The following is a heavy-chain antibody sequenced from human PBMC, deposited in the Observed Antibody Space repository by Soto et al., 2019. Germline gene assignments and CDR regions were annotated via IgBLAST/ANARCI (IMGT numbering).Heavy chain of an antibody. CDR1: GGSISSSSCY. V-gene: IGHV4-39*01. CDR2: IYYSGST. CDR3: ARLRLGGSGTFREIGWFDP. Sequence: QLQLQESGPGLVKPSETLSLTCTVSGGSISSSSCYWGWIRQPPGKGLEWIGCIYYSGSTYYNPSLKSRVTISVDKSKDQFSLKLSSVTAADTAVYYCARLRLGGSGTFREIGWFDPWGQGALVAVSS. D-gene: IGHD3-16*01. J-gene: IGHJ5*02.